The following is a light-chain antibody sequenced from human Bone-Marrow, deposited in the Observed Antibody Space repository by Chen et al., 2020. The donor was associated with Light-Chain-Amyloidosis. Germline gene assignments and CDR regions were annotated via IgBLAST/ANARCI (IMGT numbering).Light chain of an antibody. Sequence: EIVLTQSPGTLSLSPGERATLSCRARQSVSSSYLAWYQQKPGQAPRLLISGASSRATGIPDRFSGSWSGTDFTLTISRLEPEDFAVYYCQQYGSSPPITFGGGTKVEIK. J-gene: IGKJ4*01. V-gene: IGKV3-20*01. CDR2: GAS. CDR3: QQYGSSPPIT. CDR1: QSVSSSY.